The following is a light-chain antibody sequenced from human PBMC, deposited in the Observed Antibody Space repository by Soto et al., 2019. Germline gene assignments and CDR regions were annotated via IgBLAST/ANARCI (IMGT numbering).Light chain of an antibody. CDR2: GAS. Sequence: EIVMAQSPDTLSVSPGERATLSCRASQSVGINLAWYQQKPGQAPRILIYGASTRATGVPARFSGSGSGTEFTLTISSLQSEDSAVYYCQQYYDWLSWTFGQGTKVDIK. CDR3: QQYYDWLSWT. J-gene: IGKJ1*01. CDR1: QSVGIN. V-gene: IGKV3-15*01.